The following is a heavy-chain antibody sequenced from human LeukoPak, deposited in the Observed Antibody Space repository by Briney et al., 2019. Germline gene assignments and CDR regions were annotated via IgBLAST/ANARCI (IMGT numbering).Heavy chain of an antibody. CDR2: ISSSDNTI. D-gene: IGHD6-25*01. Sequence: GGSLRLSCSASGFAFSLYSMDWVRQAPGKGLEWVSYISSSDNTIYYADSVKGRFTISRDNAKNSLSLQMDSLRAEDTAVYFCARAAAVNYYYYYMDVWGKGTTVTVSS. V-gene: IGHV3-48*01. CDR1: GFAFSLYS. J-gene: IGHJ6*03. CDR3: ARAAAVNYYYYYMDV.